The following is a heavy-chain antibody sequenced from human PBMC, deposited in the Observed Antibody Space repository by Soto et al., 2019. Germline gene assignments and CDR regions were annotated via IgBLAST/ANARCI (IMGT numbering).Heavy chain of an antibody. CDR3: ARDGSITIFRVVVYNWFDP. V-gene: IGHV1-69*01. D-gene: IGHD3-3*01. Sequence: QVQLVQSGAEVKKPGSSVKVSCKASGGTFSSYAISWVRQAPGQGLEWMGGIIPIFGTANYAQKFQGRVTITADESTSTAYMELSSLRSEDTAVYYCARDGSITIFRVVVYNWFDPWGQGTLVTVSS. CDR1: GGTFSSYA. CDR2: IIPIFGTA. J-gene: IGHJ5*02.